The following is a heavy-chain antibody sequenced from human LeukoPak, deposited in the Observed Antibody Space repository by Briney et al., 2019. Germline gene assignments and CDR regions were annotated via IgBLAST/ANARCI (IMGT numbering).Heavy chain of an antibody. V-gene: IGHV3-23*01. CDR3: ARHRPREYSGYDPFDY. J-gene: IGHJ4*02. Sequence: PGGSLRLSCAASGFILSSYAMSWVRQAPGEGLEWVSTITASVGNTYYADSVKGRFTVSRDNARNTLYLFMHSLRAEDTAVYFCARHRPREYSGYDPFDYWGRGTLVTVSS. D-gene: IGHD5-12*01. CDR2: ITASVGNT. CDR1: GFILSSYA.